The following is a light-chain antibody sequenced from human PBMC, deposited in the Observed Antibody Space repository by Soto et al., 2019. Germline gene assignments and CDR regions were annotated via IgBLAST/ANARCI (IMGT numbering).Light chain of an antibody. V-gene: IGKV1-39*01. J-gene: IGKJ2*01. CDR3: QHSYRSPHT. CDR2: VAS. CDR1: PSLSSY. Sequence: DIQMTQSPSSLSASVGARVTITFRASPSLSSYLNWYQQKPGTAPKFLIYVASTLHSGVPSRFSSSGSGTDFTLTITSLPPEDFATYYCQHSYRSPHTFGQGTKLEIK.